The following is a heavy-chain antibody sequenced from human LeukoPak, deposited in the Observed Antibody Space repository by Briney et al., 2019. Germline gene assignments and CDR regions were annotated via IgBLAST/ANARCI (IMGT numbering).Heavy chain of an antibody. CDR3: ARDFFSGSTALGY. V-gene: IGHV4-59*01. CDR2: IYYSGST. Sequence: SETLSLTCTVSGGSISSYYWSWIRQPPGKGLEWIGYIYYSGSTNYNPSLKSRVNISVDTSKNQFSLKLSSVTAADTAVYYCARDFFSGSTALGYWGQGTLVTVSS. J-gene: IGHJ4*02. CDR1: GGSISSYY. D-gene: IGHD1-26*01.